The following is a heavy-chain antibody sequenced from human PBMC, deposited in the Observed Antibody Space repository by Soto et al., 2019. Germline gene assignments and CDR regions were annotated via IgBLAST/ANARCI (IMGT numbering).Heavy chain of an antibody. CDR2: IKSKTDSGTT. J-gene: IGHJ4*02. CDR1: GFTFSNAW. V-gene: IGHV3-15*07. D-gene: IGHD6-19*01. CDR3: TTDLRSSGWYYHRDY. Sequence: EVQLVESGGGLVKPGGSLRLSCAASGFTFSNAWMNWVRQAPGKGLEWVGRIKSKTDSGTTDYAAPVKGRFTISRDDSKNTLYLQMNSLKTEDTAVYYCTTDLRSSGWYYHRDYWGQGTLVTVSS.